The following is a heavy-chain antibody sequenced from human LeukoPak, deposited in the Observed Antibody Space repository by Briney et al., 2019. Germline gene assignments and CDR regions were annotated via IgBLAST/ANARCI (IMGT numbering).Heavy chain of an antibody. V-gene: IGHV4-59*08. Sequence: SETLSLTCTVSGGSLSNYYWSWIRQSPGKGLEWIGYIYYSGSTNYNPSLKSRVTISVDTSKNQFSLKVSSVTAADTAVYYCARHAPGYFDYWGQGTLVTVSS. CDR2: IYYSGST. CDR1: GGSLSNYY. CDR3: ARHAPGYFDY. J-gene: IGHJ4*02.